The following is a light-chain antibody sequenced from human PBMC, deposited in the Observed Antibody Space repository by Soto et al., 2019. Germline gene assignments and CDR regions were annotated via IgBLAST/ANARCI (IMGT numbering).Light chain of an antibody. Sequence: EIVMTQSPATLSVSPGERATLSCRASQNVNSNLAWYQQKPGQAPRLLIYGASPRATGIPARFSGSGSGTEFTFTFSSLQSEDFAVYYCKHYNDGRWPFGKGTKVDIK. V-gene: IGKV3-15*01. CDR2: GAS. CDR3: KHYNDGRWP. CDR1: QNVNSN. J-gene: IGKJ1*01.